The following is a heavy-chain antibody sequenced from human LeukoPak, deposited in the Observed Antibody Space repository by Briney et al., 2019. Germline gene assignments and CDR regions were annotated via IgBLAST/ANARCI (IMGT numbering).Heavy chain of an antibody. J-gene: IGHJ4*02. Sequence: PGGSLRLSCSTSGFTFSNHFMHSVRQAPGKGLEYVSSIGPNGASTLYADSVKGRFTISRDNSKNALYLQLTSLRLEDTALYYCVKDLTGTWSFDYWGQGTLVTVSS. CDR3: VKDLTGTWSFDY. CDR2: IGPNGAST. V-gene: IGHV3-64D*06. D-gene: IGHD3-9*01. CDR1: GFTFSNHF.